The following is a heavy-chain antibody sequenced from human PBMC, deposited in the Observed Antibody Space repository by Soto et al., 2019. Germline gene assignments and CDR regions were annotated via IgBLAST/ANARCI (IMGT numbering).Heavy chain of an antibody. D-gene: IGHD1-1*01. CDR3: ARDSTGWNRDY. Sequence: GGSLRLSCAASGFTFSSYEMNWVRQAPGKGLEWVSYISSSGSTIYYADSVKGRFTISRDNAKNSLYLQMNSLRAEDTAVYYCARDSTGWNRDYWGQGTLVTVSS. V-gene: IGHV3-48*03. CDR2: ISSSGSTI. CDR1: GFTFSSYE. J-gene: IGHJ4*02.